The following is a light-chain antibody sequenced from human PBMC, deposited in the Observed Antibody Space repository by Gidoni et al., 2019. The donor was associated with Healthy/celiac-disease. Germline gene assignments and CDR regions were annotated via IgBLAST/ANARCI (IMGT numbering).Light chain of an antibody. V-gene: IGKV3-20*01. Sequence: EIVLTQSPGTLSLSPGERATLSCRASQSVSSSYVAWYQQKPGQAPRLLIYGASSRATGIPDMFSGSGSGTDFTLTISRLEPEDLAVYYCQQYGSSLWTFGQGTKVEIK. CDR1: QSVSSSY. CDR3: QQYGSSLWT. CDR2: GAS. J-gene: IGKJ1*01.